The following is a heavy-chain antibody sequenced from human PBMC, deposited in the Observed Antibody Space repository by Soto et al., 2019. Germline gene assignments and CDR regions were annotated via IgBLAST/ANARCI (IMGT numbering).Heavy chain of an antibody. Sequence: PSETLSLTCTVSGVSVSTDVDYWGWVRQPPGKGLEWIGYIYYDGSTYYNPSLTSPVDISMDSSQNQFSLKLGSVTAADTAIYYCARVLSQYCSGGSCSIFDYWGQGTLVTV. V-gene: IGHV4-30-4*01. CDR3: ARVLSQYCSGGSCSIFDY. CDR1: GVSVSTDVDY. CDR2: IYYDGST. J-gene: IGHJ4*02. D-gene: IGHD2-15*01.